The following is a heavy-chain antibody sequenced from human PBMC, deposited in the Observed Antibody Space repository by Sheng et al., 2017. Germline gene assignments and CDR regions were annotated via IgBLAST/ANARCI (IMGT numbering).Heavy chain of an antibody. CDR3: AKGPEYYDFYIDY. J-gene: IGHJ4*02. V-gene: IGHV3-30*18. CDR2: ISYDGSNK. D-gene: IGHD3-3*01. CDR1: GFTFSSYG. Sequence: LRLSCAASGFTFSSYGMHWVRQAPGKGLEWVAVISYDGSNKYYADSVKGRFTISRDNSKNTLYLQMNSLRAEDTAVYYCAKGPEYYDFYIDYWGQGTLVT.